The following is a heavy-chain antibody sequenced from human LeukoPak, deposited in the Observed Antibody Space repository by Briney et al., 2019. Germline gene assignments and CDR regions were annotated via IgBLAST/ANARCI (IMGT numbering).Heavy chain of an antibody. CDR2: INPNSGGT. V-gene: IGHV1-2*02. J-gene: IGHJ6*02. CDR3: ARVDAVAGTYYYYGIDV. Sequence: GASVKVSCKASGYTFTGYYMHWVRQAPGQGLEWMGWINPNSGGTNYAQKFQGRVTMTRDTSISTAYMELSRLRSDDTAVYYCARVDAVAGTYYYYGIDVWGQGTTVTVSS. CDR1: GYTFTGYY. D-gene: IGHD6-19*01.